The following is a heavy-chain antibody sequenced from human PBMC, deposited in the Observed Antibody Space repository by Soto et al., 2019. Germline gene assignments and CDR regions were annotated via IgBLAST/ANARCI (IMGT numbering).Heavy chain of an antibody. V-gene: IGHV3-21*01. D-gene: IGHD3-3*01. CDR3: ARDRGYDFWGGYFLYYYYGMDV. Sequence: EVQLVESGGGLVKPGGSLRLSCAASGFTFSSYSMNWVRQAPGKGLEWVSSISSSSSYIYYADSVKGRFTISRDNAKNSLYLQMNSLRAEDTAVYYCARDRGYDFWGGYFLYYYYGMDVWGQGTTVTVSS. CDR1: GFTFSSYS. CDR2: ISSSSSYI. J-gene: IGHJ6*02.